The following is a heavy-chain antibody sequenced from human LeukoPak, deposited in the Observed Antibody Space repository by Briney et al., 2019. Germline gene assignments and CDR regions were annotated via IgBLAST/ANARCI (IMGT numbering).Heavy chain of an antibody. CDR3: AAMAPNFDY. CDR1: GFTVSSNY. D-gene: IGHD5-18*01. V-gene: IGHV3-66*02. Sequence: GGSLRLSCAVSGFTVSSNYMSWVRQAPGKGLEWVSVIYSGGSTYYADSVKGRFTISRDNSKNTLYLQMNSLRAEDTAVYYCAAMAPNFDYWGQGTLVTVSS. CDR2: IYSGGST. J-gene: IGHJ4*02.